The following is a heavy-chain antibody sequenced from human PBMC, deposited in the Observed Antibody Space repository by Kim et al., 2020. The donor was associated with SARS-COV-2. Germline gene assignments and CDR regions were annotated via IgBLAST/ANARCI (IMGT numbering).Heavy chain of an antibody. CDR2: K. D-gene: IGHD1-26*01. Sequence: KYYASPVRGRFTISRDNPKNTVFLQMNSLRAEDTAVYYCAKRGSLWDLDYWGQGTLVTVSS. J-gene: IGHJ4*02. V-gene: IGHV3-33*06. CDR3: AKRGSLWDLDY.